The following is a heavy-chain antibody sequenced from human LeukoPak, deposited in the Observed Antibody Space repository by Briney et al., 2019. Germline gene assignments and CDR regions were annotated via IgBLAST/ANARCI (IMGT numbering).Heavy chain of an antibody. Sequence: GESLKISCKGSGCSFTSYWIGWVRQLPGKGLEWMGIIYPGDSDTRYSPSFQGQVTISADKSISTAYLQWSSLKASDTAMYYCARQKSYSSDLGGYWGQGTLVTVSS. CDR1: GCSFTSYW. V-gene: IGHV5-51*01. CDR2: IYPGDSDT. J-gene: IGHJ4*02. D-gene: IGHD6-19*01. CDR3: ARQKSYSSDLGGY.